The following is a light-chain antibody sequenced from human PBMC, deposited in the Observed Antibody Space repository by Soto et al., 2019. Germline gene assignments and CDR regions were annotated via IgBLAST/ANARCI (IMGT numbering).Light chain of an antibody. Sequence: DIQMTQSPSTLSGSVGDRVTITCRASQTISSWLAWYQQKPGKAPKLLIYKASTLKSGVPSRFSGSGSGTEFTLTISSLHPDAFATYYCQHYNSYSEAFGQGTKVDIK. J-gene: IGKJ1*01. CDR1: QTISSW. V-gene: IGKV1-5*03. CDR3: QHYNSYSEA. CDR2: KAS.